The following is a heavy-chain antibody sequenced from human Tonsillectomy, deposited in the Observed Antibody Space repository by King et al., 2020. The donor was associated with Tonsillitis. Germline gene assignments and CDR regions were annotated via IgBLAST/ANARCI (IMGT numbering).Heavy chain of an antibody. CDR1: GYTFTNHL. CDR2: ISNYNGNT. CDR3: ARDLGYCTGGHCYSQGLDP. D-gene: IGHD2-15*01. V-gene: IGHV1-18*01. J-gene: IGHJ5*02. Sequence: QLVQSGAEVKKPGASVKVSCKASGYTFTNHLIMWVRQAPGHGLEWMGWISNYNGNTNYAQKLQGRVTMTTDTSTRTAYMDRRNLRSDDTAVYYCARDLGYCTGGHCYSQGLDPWGQGTLVTVSS.